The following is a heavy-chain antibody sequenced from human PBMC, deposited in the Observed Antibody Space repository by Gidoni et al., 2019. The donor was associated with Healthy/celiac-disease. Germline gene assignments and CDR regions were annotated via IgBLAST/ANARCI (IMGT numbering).Heavy chain of an antibody. Sequence: QVQLVESGGGVVQPGRSLRLSCAASGFTFSSFGMHWVRQAPGKGLEWGAVISYDGSNKYYADSVKGRFTISRDNSKNTLYLQMNSLRAEDTAVYYCAKKDSGSSHYYYYGMDVWGQGTTVTVSS. CDR3: AKKDSGSSHYYYYGMDV. CDR1: GFTFSSFG. V-gene: IGHV3-30*18. J-gene: IGHJ6*02. D-gene: IGHD2-15*01. CDR2: ISYDGSNK.